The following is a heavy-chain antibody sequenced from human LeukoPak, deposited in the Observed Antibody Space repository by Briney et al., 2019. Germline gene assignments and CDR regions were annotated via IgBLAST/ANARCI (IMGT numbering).Heavy chain of an antibody. J-gene: IGHJ5*02. D-gene: IGHD2-15*01. CDR3: AKDVGYCSGGTCYSGRNWFDP. Sequence: GGSLRLSCVASGFTFSSYAMHWVRQAPGKGLEWVSAISGSGRSTFYADSVKGRFTISRDNSKSTLYLQMNSLRAEDTAVYYCAKDVGYCSGGTCYSGRNWFDPWGQGTLVTVSS. V-gene: IGHV3-23*01. CDR2: ISGSGRST. CDR1: GFTFSSYA.